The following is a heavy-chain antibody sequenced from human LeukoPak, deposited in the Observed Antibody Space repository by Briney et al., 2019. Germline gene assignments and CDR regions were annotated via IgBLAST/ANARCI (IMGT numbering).Heavy chain of an antibody. CDR1: GYTFTGYY. CDR2: IIPIFGTA. V-gene: IGHV1-69*13. Sequence: GASVKVSCKASGYTFTGYYMHWVRQAPGQGLEWMGGIIPIFGTANYAQKFQGRVTITADESTSTAYMELSSLRSEDTAVYYCAKDGPTSRFDAFDIWGQGTMVTVSS. CDR3: AKDGPTSRFDAFDI. J-gene: IGHJ3*02.